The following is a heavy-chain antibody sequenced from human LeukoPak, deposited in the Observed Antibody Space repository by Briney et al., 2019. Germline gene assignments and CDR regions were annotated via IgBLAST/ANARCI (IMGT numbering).Heavy chain of an antibody. CDR3: ARDRGYYDFWSGYDY. D-gene: IGHD3-3*01. CDR1: GDSVSSNSAA. J-gene: IGHJ4*02. CDR2: TYHRSKWYN. Sequence: SQTLSLTCAISGDSVSSNSAAWNWIRQSPSRGLEWLGKTYHRSKWYNDYAVSVKSRITINPDTSKNQFSLQLNSVTPEDTAVYYCARDRGYYDFWSGYDYWGQGTLVTVSS. V-gene: IGHV6-1*01.